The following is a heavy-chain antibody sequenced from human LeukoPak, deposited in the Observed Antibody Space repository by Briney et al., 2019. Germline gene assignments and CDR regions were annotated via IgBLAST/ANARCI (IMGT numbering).Heavy chain of an antibody. J-gene: IGHJ5*02. V-gene: IGHV3-7*03. CDR2: ISNGGGAT. CDR3: TRENYVPDS. Sequence: GGSLRLSCVASGYTFSPYWMSWVRQIPGKGLEWVASISNGGGATYYVDSVRGRFTISRDNAKNSLFLQMNGLRSDDTAVYYCTRENYVPDSWGQGTLVTVSS. CDR1: GYTFSPYW. D-gene: IGHD3-10*02.